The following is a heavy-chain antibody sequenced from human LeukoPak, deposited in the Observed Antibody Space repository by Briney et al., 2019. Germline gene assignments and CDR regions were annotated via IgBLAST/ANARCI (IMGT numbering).Heavy chain of an antibody. V-gene: IGHV3-48*03. CDR3: ARYPGGYCSGGSCYSGYYYYYMAV. D-gene: IGHD2-15*01. J-gene: IGHJ6*03. Sequence: GGSLRLSCAASGFTFSSYEMNWVRQAPGKGLEGVSYISSSGSTIYYADSVKGRFTISRVNAKNSLYLQMNSLRAEDTAVYYCARYPGGYCSGGSCYSGYYYYYMAVWGKGTTVTISS. CDR1: GFTFSSYE. CDR2: ISSSGSTI.